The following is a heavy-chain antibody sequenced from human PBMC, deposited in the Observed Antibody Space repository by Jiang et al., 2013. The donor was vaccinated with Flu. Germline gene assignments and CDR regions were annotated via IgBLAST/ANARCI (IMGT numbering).Heavy chain of an antibody. D-gene: IGHD1-26*01. CDR2: MYSGGSA. Sequence: PGLVKPSETLALTCTVSGASISSSSYYWGWIRQPPGKGLEWIGSMYSGGSAYYSPSLKSRITISVDTSKNQFSLKLSSVTAADTAVYYCARTVHEWDYFDYWGQGTLVTVSS. J-gene: IGHJ4*02. V-gene: IGHV4-39*01. CDR1: GASISSSSYY. CDR3: ARTVHEWDYFDY.